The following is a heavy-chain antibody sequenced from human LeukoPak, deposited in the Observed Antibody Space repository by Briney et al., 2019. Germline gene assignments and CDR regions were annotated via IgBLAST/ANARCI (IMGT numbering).Heavy chain of an antibody. CDR3: ARRAAAGTNAYDY. CDR1: GFTFSTYG. J-gene: IGHJ4*02. D-gene: IGHD6-13*01. V-gene: IGHV3-48*01. Sequence: GGSLRLSCAASGFTFSTYGMNWVRQAPGKGLEWVSYINPTGSIIYYVDSVKGRFTISRDDAKSSVYLQMDSLSAEDTAVYYCARRAAAGTNAYDYWGQGTLVTVSS. CDR2: INPTGSII.